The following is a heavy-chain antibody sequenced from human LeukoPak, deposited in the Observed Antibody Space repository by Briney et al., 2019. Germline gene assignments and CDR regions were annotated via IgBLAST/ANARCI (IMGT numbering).Heavy chain of an antibody. CDR2: ISPYSGNT. CDR3: ARDGTWGRYYYDSTGYVYYFDY. CDR1: GYTFTSYG. J-gene: IGHJ4*02. V-gene: IGHV1-18*01. D-gene: IGHD3-22*01. Sequence: ASVKVSCKASGYTFTSYGISWVRQAPGQGLEWMGWISPYSGNTNYAQKLQGRVTMTTDTSTSTAYMELRSLRSDDTAVYYCARDGTWGRYYYDSTGYVYYFDYWGQGTLVTVSS.